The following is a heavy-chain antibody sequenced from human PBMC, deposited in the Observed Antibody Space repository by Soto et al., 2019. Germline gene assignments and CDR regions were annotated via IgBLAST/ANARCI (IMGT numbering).Heavy chain of an antibody. Sequence: ASVKVSCKASGYDFTAYDINWVRQASGQGLEWMGWMNPINGATGTARRFQGRVSLSRNTATGRAYLELTSLRSDDTAVYYCGRGPSPRAPAGGTPYYYAMDVWGQGTPVTVS. D-gene: IGHD6-13*01. CDR2: MNPINGAT. J-gene: IGHJ6*02. V-gene: IGHV1-8*02. CDR3: GRGPSPRAPAGGTPYYYAMDV. CDR1: GYDFTAYD.